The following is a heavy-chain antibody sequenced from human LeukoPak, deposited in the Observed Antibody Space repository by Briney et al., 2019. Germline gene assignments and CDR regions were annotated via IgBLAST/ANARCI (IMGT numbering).Heavy chain of an antibody. CDR1: GYTFTGYY. D-gene: IGHD1-7*01. V-gene: IGHV1-2*02. CDR3: ARDSGIGTTYYYYYMDV. J-gene: IGHJ6*03. Sequence: GASVKVSCKASGYTFTGYYMHWVRQAPGQGLEWMGWINPNSGGTNYAQKFQGRVTMTRDTSISTAYMELSRLRSDDTAVYYCARDSGIGTTYYYYYMDVWGKGTTVTVSS. CDR2: INPNSGGT.